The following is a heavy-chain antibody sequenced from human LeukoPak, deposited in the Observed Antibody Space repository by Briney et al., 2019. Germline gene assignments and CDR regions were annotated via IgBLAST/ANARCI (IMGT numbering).Heavy chain of an antibody. CDR3: ARDVPDSGYDYRGMGAFDI. V-gene: IGHV1-24*01. J-gene: IGHJ3*02. Sequence: ASVKVSCKVSGYTLTELSMHWVRQAPGKGLEWMGGLDPEDGETIYAQKFQGRVTITADKSTSTAYMELSSLRSEDTAVYYCARDVPDSGYDYRGMGAFDIWGQGTMVTVSS. CDR1: GYTLTELS. D-gene: IGHD5-12*01. CDR2: LDPEDGET.